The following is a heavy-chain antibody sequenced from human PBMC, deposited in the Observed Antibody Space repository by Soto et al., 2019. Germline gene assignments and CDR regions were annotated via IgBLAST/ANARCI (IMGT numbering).Heavy chain of an antibody. V-gene: IGHV3-49*04. CDR3: ARTAYYYDSSGYYFDC. CDR2: IRSKAYGGTT. D-gene: IGHD3-22*01. Sequence: PGGSLRLSCTDSGFTFGDYAMSWVRQAPGKGLEWVGFIRSKAYGGTTEYAASVKGRFTISRDDSKSIAYLQMNSLKTEDTAVYYCARTAYYYDSSGYYFDCWGQGTLVTVSS. CDR1: GFTFGDYA. J-gene: IGHJ4*02.